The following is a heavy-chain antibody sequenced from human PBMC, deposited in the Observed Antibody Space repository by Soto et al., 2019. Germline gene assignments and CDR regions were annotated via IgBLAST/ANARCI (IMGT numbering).Heavy chain of an antibody. CDR1: GFTFSSYA. CDR3: AKYYYGSGRVDKAFDI. Sequence: GGSLRLSCAASGFTFSSYAMSWVRQAPGKGLEWVSAISGSGGSTYYADSVKGRFTISRDNSKNTLYLQMNSLRAEDTAVYYCAKYYYGSGRVDKAFDIWGQGTMVTVSS. V-gene: IGHV3-23*01. CDR2: ISGSGGST. J-gene: IGHJ3*02. D-gene: IGHD3-10*01.